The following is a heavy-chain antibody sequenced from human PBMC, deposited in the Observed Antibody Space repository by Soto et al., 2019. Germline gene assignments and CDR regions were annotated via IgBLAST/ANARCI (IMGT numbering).Heavy chain of an antibody. CDR3: AADWGYYYDSSGYQLF. CDR2: IVVGSGNT. CDR1: GFTFTSSA. V-gene: IGHV1-58*01. J-gene: IGHJ4*02. Sequence: QMQLVQSGPEVKKPGTSVKVSCKASGFTFTSSAVQWVRQARGQRLEWIGWIVVGSGNTNYAQKFQERVTITRDMYTSTSYMELSSLRSEDTAVYYCAADWGYYYDSSGYQLFWGQGTLVTVSS. D-gene: IGHD3-22*01.